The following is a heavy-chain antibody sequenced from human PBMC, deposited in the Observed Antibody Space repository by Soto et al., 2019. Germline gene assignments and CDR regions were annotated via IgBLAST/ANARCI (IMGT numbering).Heavy chain of an antibody. J-gene: IGHJ4*02. CDR3: ARGNPPDYYGSGSYYNARVPGPYYFDY. Sequence: TSETLSLTCAVYGGSFSGYYWSWIRQAPGKGLEWIGEINHSAGTNYNPSLESRVAISLDTSKNQFSLRLSSVTAADTAVYYCARGNPPDYYGSGSYYNARVPGPYYFDYWGQGTLVTVSS. CDR1: GGSFSGYY. V-gene: IGHV4-34*01. D-gene: IGHD3-10*01. CDR2: INHSAGT.